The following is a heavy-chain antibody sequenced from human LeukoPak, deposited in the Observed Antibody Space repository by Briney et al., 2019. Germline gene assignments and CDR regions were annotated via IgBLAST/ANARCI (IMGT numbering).Heavy chain of an antibody. CDR3: AKDIHAYYYDSSGYSFDY. D-gene: IGHD3-22*01. CDR1: GFTFSSYS. Sequence: PGGSLRLSCAASGFTFSSYSMNWVRQAPGKGLEWVSSISSSSSYIYYADSVKGRFTISRDNAKNSLYLQMNSLRAEDTALYYCAKDIHAYYYDSSGYSFDYWGQGTLVTVSS. V-gene: IGHV3-21*04. CDR2: ISSSSSYI. J-gene: IGHJ4*02.